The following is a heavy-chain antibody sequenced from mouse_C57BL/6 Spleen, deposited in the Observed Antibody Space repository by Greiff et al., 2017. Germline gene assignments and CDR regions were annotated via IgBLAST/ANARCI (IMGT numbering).Heavy chain of an antibody. J-gene: IGHJ2*01. CDR3: ARELRYFDY. V-gene: IGHV1-69*01. CDR2: IVPSDSYT. Sequence: QVQLQQPGAELVMPGASVKLSCKASGYTFTSYWMHWVKQRPGQGLEWIGEIVPSDSYTNYNQKFKGKSTLTVDKSSSTAYMQLSSLTSEDSAVYYCARELRYFDYWGQGTTLTVSS. CDR1: GYTFTSYW. D-gene: IGHD1-1*01.